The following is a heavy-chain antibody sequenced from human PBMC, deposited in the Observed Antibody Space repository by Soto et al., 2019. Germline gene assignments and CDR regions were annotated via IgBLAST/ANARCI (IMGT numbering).Heavy chain of an antibody. CDR1: GYSFTSYD. J-gene: IGHJ4*02. CDR2: ISAYNGNT. Sequence: ASVKVSCKASGYSFTSYDINWVRQATGQGLEWMGWISAYNGNTNYAQKLQGRVTMTTDTSTSTAYMELRSLRSDDTAVYYCARDPPPPDYWGQGTLVTVSS. V-gene: IGHV1-18*01. CDR3: ARDPPPPDY.